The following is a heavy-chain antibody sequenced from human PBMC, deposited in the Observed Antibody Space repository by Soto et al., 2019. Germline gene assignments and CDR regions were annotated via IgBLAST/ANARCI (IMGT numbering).Heavy chain of an antibody. CDR3: ARHRYDDRLDY. Sequence: XXSLKISCKGSGYSFTSYWIVWVRQMPGKGLEWMGIIYPGDSDTRYSPSFQGQVTISADKSISTAYLQWRSLKASDTAMYYCARHRYDDRLDYWGQGTLVTVSS. D-gene: IGHD1-1*01. CDR2: IYPGDSDT. CDR1: GYSFTSYW. V-gene: IGHV5-51*01. J-gene: IGHJ4*02.